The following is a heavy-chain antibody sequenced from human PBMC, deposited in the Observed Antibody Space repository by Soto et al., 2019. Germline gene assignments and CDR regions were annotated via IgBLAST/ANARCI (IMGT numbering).Heavy chain of an antibody. V-gene: IGHV1-2*04. CDR1: GYTFTGYY. J-gene: IGHJ3*02. CDR2: VNPNSGGT. Sequence: ASVKVSCKASGYTFTGYYMHWVRQAPGQGLEWMGWVNPNSGGTNYAQKFQGWVTMTRDTSFSTAYMELSRLRSDDTAVYYCARHGDNKDAFDIWGQGTMVTVSS. D-gene: IGHD4-17*01. CDR3: ARHGDNKDAFDI.